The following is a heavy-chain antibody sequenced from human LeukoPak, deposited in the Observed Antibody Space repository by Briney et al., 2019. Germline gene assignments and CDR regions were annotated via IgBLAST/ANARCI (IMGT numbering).Heavy chain of an antibody. CDR2: IYYSGST. V-gene: IGHV4-59*12. D-gene: IGHD3-22*01. CDR3: ARFLGHYDTSGYYHDAFDI. CDR1: GGSISSYY. J-gene: IGHJ3*02. Sequence: PSETLSLTCTVSGGSISSYYWSWIRQPPGKGLEWIGYIYYSGSTNYNPSLKSRVTISVDTSKNQFSLKLSSVTAADTAVYYCARFLGHYDTSGYYHDAFDIWGQGTMVTVSS.